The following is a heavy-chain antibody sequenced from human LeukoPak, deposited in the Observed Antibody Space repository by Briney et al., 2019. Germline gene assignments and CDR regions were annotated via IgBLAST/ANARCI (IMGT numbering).Heavy chain of an antibody. CDR3: ASRSSIWSGYQDTLYYFDS. Sequence: PSETLPLTCTVSGGSISSYYWSWIRQPPEKRLEWIGHIYYSGSTNYNPSLKSRVTISVDTSKNQFSLKLSSVTAADTAVYYCASRSSIWSGYQDTLYYFDSWGQGTLVTVSS. J-gene: IGHJ4*02. CDR2: IYYSGST. V-gene: IGHV4-59*01. D-gene: IGHD3-3*01. CDR1: GGSISSYY.